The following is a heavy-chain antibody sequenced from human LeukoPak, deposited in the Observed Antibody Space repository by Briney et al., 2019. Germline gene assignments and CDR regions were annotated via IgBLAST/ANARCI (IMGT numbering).Heavy chain of an antibody. V-gene: IGHV4-59*01. J-gene: IGHJ6*04. CDR1: GCSISSYY. D-gene: IGHD6-19*01. CDR3: ARVAGWTYGMDV. CDR2: IYYSGST. Sequence: PSETLSLTCRASGCSISSYYWNWIRQPPGKGLEWIGYIYYSGSTNCNPSLRSRVTISVDTSKNQFALKLSSVTAAVTAVDYWARVAGWTYGMDVWGKGATVTVSS.